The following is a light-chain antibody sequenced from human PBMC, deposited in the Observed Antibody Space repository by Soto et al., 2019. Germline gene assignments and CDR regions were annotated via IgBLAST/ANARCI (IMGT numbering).Light chain of an antibody. J-gene: IGKJ1*01. CDR1: QSISDT. V-gene: IGKV3-15*01. CDR2: GAS. Sequence: EIVMTQSPATLSVSPGGRATLSCRASQSISDTLAWYQQKPGQAPRLLIHGASTRAPGFPARFSGSGSGTEFTLTINSLQSDDFATYYCQQYDSYAYVTFGQGTKVDIK. CDR3: QQYDSYAYVT.